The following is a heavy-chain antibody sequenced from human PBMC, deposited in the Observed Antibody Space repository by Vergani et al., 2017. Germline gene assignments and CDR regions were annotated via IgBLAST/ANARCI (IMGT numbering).Heavy chain of an antibody. CDR2: ISSSSSYI. Sequence: EVQLVESGGGLVKPGGSLRLSCAASGFTFSSYSMNWVRQAPGKGLEWVSSISSSSSYIYYADSVKGRFTISRDNAKNSLYLQMNSLRAEDTAVYYCARMGPVGPDDSSGYYYAFDIWGQGTMVTVSS. CDR1: GFTFSSYS. D-gene: IGHD3-22*01. V-gene: IGHV3-21*01. CDR3: ARMGPVGPDDSSGYYYAFDI. J-gene: IGHJ3*02.